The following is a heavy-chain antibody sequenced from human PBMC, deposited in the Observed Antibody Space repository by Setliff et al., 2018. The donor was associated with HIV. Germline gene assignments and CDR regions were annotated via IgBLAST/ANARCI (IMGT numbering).Heavy chain of an antibody. V-gene: IGHV4-39*01. J-gene: IGHJ6*03. CDR1: AASLSTSNAY. CDR3: ARHKDPPGSRWIFYYYYMDL. D-gene: IGHD6-13*01. Sequence: PSETLSLTCTVYAASLSTSNAYWDWIRHPPGKRLEWLGSIYYGGSTSYNPSLSSRLTISVDTSKNQVSLRMSSVTAADTGVYYWARHKDPPGSRWIFYYYYMDLWGGGTTVTVSS. CDR2: IYYGGST.